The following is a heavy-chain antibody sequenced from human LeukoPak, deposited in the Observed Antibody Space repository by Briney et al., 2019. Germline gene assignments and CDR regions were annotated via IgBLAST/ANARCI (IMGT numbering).Heavy chain of an antibody. CDR1: GGSISNYY. J-gene: IGHJ6*02. CDR2: IYYTGTT. Sequence: SETLSLTCTVSGGSISNYYWSWIRQPPGKALQWIGYIYYTGTTKYNPSLKSRAIISLDTSKNQFSLKLTSVTAADTALFFCARGYDIDVWGQGTTVTVSS. CDR3: ARGYDIDV. V-gene: IGHV4-59*01.